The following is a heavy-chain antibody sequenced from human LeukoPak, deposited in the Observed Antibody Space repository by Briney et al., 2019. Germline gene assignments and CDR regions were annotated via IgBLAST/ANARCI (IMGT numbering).Heavy chain of an antibody. J-gene: IGHJ4*02. D-gene: IGHD2-15*01. CDR3: AKGPLAVYDY. V-gene: IGHV3-23*01. CDR1: GFMFRSYA. Sequence: GGSLRLSCAASGFMFRSYAMSWVRQAPGKGLEWVSGISGSGGNTYYADSVKGRFTISRDNSKNTLYLQMNSLRAEDTAVYYCAKGPLAVYDYWGQGTLVTVSS. CDR2: ISGSGGNT.